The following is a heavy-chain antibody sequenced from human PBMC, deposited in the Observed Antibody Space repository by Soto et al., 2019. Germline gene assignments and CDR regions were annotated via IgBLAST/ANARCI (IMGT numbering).Heavy chain of an antibody. CDR2: IYYSGST. Sequence: SETLSLTCTVSGGSISSYYWSWIRQPPGKGLEWIGYIYYSGSTNYNPSLKSRVTISVDTSKNQFSLKLSSVTAADTAVYYCARLKGDYGDYFPEYFQHWGQGTLVTVSS. J-gene: IGHJ1*01. CDR3: ARLKGDYGDYFPEYFQH. CDR1: GGSISSYY. D-gene: IGHD4-17*01. V-gene: IGHV4-59*08.